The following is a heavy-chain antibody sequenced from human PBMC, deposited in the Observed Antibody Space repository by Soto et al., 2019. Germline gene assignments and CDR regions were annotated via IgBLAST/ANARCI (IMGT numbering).Heavy chain of an antibody. D-gene: IGHD1-26*01. CDR3: ERRGRGGYCGL. CDR1: GFTFSSYA. J-gene: IGHJ4*02. CDR2: ISGSGGST. V-gene: IGHV3-23*01. Sequence: EVQLLESGGGLVQPGGSLRLSCAASGFTFSSYAMRWVRQAPGKGLEWVSAISGSGGSTYYADSVKGRFTISGDKSKSTRYVQRNGLSAEDADVYYCERRGRGGYCGLWGQGTVVTVSS.